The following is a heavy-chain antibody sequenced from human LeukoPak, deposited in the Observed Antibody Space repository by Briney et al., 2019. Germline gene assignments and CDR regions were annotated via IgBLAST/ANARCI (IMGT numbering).Heavy chain of an antibody. CDR3: AKGLTPDY. J-gene: IGHJ4*02. Sequence: GGPLRLSCAAPGFTFSNYAMTWARQAPGKGLEWVSGISGSGGTTYYADSVEGRFTISRDNAKNTLYLEMSSLRAEDTAVYYCAKGLTPDYWGQGTLVTVSS. V-gene: IGHV3-23*01. CDR1: GFTFSNYA. D-gene: IGHD4/OR15-4a*01. CDR2: ISGSGGTT.